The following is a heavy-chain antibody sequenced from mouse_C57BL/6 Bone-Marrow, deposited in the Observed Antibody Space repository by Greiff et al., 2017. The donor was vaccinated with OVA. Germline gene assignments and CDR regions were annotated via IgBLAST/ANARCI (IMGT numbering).Heavy chain of an antibody. J-gene: IGHJ4*01. CDR3: ARYGYDDYYAMDY. Sequence: EVKLMESGGGLVKPGGSLKLSCAASGFPFRSYAMSLVRQTPEKRLEWVATLSDGGSYTYYPDNVKGRFTISRDNAKNNLYLQMSHLKSEDTAMYCCARYGYDDYYAMDYWGQGTSVTVSS. V-gene: IGHV5-4*03. D-gene: IGHD2-2*01. CDR1: GFPFRSYA. CDR2: LSDGGSYT.